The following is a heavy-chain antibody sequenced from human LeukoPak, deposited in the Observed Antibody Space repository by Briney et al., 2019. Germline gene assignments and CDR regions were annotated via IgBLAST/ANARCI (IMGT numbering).Heavy chain of an antibody. Sequence: GGSLRLSCAASGFTFSSYAMSWVRQAPGKGLEWVSAISGSGGSTYYADSVKGRFTISRDNSKNTLYLQMNSLRAEDTAVYYCAKDLELLIVSHLDYWGQGTLVTVSS. V-gene: IGHV3-23*01. D-gene: IGHD1-26*01. CDR2: ISGSGGST. J-gene: IGHJ4*02. CDR3: AKDLELLIVSHLDY. CDR1: GFTFSSYA.